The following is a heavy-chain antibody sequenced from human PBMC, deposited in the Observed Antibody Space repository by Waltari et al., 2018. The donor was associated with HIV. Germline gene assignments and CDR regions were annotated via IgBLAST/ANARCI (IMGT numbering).Heavy chain of an antibody. Sequence: VQLVESGGGLVQPGGSLRLSCAASGFTFSSYSMNWVRQAPGKGLEWVSSISSSSSYIYYADSVKGRFTISRDNAKNSLYLQMNSLRAEDTAVYYCARDFWGGYYYGMDVWGQGTTVTVSS. J-gene: IGHJ6*02. CDR2: ISSSSSYI. CDR3: ARDFWGGYYYGMDV. D-gene: IGHD3-16*01. V-gene: IGHV3-21*01. CDR1: GFTFSSYS.